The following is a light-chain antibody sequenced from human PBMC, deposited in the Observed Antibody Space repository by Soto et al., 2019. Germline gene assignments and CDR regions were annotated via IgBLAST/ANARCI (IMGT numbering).Light chain of an antibody. V-gene: IGLV2-14*01. CDR3: STYINSITFVI. Sequence: QSVLTQPASVSGSPGQSITISCTGTSSDVCAYNYISWYQQHPGKAPKLMIYEVSNRPSGVSTRFSGSKSGNTASLTISGLQAEDEGDYYCSTYINSITFVIFGGGTKLTVL. CDR1: SSDVCAYNY. J-gene: IGLJ2*01. CDR2: EVS.